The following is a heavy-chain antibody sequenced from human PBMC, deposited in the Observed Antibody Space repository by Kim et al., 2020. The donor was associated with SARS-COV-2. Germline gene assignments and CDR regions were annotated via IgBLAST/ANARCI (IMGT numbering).Heavy chain of an antibody. Sequence: ASVKVSCKASEYTFTSYAMHWVRQAPGQRLEWMGWINAANGNTKYSQKFQGRVTITRDTSASTAYMELSSLRSEDTAVYYCARDLMVRGLNWFDPWGQGTLVTVSS. CDR3: ARDLMVRGLNWFDP. D-gene: IGHD3-10*01. CDR2: INAANGNT. V-gene: IGHV1-3*01. CDR1: EYTFTSYA. J-gene: IGHJ5*02.